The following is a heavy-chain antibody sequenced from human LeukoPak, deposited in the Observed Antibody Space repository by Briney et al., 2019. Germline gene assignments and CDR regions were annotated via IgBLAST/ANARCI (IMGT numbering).Heavy chain of an antibody. CDR1: GFTFSSYS. CDR2: ISSSSSTI. J-gene: IGHJ4*02. CDR3: ASSIAAAATGDY. Sequence: GGFLRLSCAASGFTFSSYSMNWVRQAPGKGLEWVSYISSSSSTIYYADSVKGRFTISRDNAKNSLYLQMNSLRDEDTAVYYCASSIAAAATGDYWGQGTLVTVSS. D-gene: IGHD6-13*01. V-gene: IGHV3-48*02.